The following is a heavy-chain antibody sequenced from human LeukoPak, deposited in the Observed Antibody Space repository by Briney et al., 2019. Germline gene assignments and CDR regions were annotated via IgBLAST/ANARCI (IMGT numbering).Heavy chain of an antibody. CDR1: GGSISNTNW. Sequence: SGTLSLTCGVSGGSISNTNWWSWFRQPPGQGLEWIGEISLTGLTHYNPSLESRVTVSLDKSKNQLSLNLTSVTAADTAVYYCTRENGALSPFSYWGQGTLVTVLS. D-gene: IGHD2-8*01. CDR2: ISLTGLT. J-gene: IGHJ4*02. CDR3: TRENGALSPFSY. V-gene: IGHV4-4*02.